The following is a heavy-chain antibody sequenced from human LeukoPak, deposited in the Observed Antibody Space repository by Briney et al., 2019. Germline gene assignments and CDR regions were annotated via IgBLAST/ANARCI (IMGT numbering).Heavy chain of an antibody. V-gene: IGHV3-9*03. CDR1: GFTFDDYA. J-gene: IGHJ4*02. D-gene: IGHD6-6*01. CDR3: AKDTEYSSSSGGFDY. Sequence: PGGSLRLSCAASGFTFDDYAMHWVRQAPGKGLEWVSGITWNSGSIDYADSVKGRFTISRDNAKNSLYLQMNSLRAEDMALYYCAKDTEYSSSSGGFDYWGQGTPVTVSS. CDR2: ITWNSGSI.